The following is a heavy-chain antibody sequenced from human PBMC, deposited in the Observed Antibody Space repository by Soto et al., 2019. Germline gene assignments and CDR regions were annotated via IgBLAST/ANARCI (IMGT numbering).Heavy chain of an antibody. J-gene: IGHJ6*02. CDR1: GFTFTSSA. CDR2: IVVGSGNT. V-gene: IGHV1-58*02. CDR3: AADQREFMEYGMDV. D-gene: IGHD1-1*01. Sequence: ASVKVSCKASGFTFTSSAMQWVRQARGQRLEWIGWIVVGSGNTNYAQKFQERVTITRDMSTSTAYMELSSLRSEDTAVYYCAADQREFMEYGMDVWGQGTTVTVSS.